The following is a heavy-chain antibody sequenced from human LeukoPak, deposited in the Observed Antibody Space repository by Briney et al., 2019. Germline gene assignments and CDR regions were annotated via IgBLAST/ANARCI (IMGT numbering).Heavy chain of an antibody. CDR1: GGSISSYY. J-gene: IGHJ4*02. CDR3: ARDPAVAVAGIFDY. V-gene: IGHV4-59*12. CDR2: IYYSGST. D-gene: IGHD6-19*01. Sequence: SETLSLTCTVSGGSISSYYWSWIRQPPGKGLEWIGYIYYSGSTNYNPSLKSRVTISVDTSKNQFSLKLSSVTAADTAVYYCARDPAVAVAGIFDYWGQGTLVTVSS.